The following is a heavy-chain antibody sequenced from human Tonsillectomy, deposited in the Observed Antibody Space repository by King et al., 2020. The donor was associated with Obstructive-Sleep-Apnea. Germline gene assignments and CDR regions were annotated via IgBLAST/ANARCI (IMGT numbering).Heavy chain of an antibody. CDR1: GDSISSYY. Sequence: QLQESGPGLVKPSETLSLTCTVSGDSISSYYWRWIRQPPGKGLEWMGYIYDSGSTKYNPSLKSRVTISVDTSKNPFSLKLSSVTAADTAVYYCGRNTEHYYYYGMDVWGQGTTVTVSS. D-gene: IGHD1-26*01. J-gene: IGHJ6*02. CDR2: IYDSGST. CDR3: GRNTEHYYYYGMDV. V-gene: IGHV4-59*08.